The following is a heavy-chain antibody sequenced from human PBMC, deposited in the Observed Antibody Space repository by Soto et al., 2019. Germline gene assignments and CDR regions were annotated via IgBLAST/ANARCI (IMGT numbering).Heavy chain of an antibody. J-gene: IGHJ5*02. V-gene: IGHV1-18*01. CDR2: ISAYNGNT. Sequence: ASVKVSCKASGYTFTSYGISWVRQAPGQGLEWMGWISAYNGNTNYAQKLQGRVTMTTDTSTSTAYMELRSLRSDDTAVYYCARDRRYYDFWSINWFDPWGQGTLVTVSS. CDR3: ARDRRYYDFWSINWFDP. D-gene: IGHD3-3*01. CDR1: GYTFTSYG.